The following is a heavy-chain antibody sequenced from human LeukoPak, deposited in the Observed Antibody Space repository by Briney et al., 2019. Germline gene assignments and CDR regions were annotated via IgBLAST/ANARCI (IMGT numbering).Heavy chain of an antibody. D-gene: IGHD3-22*01. CDR2: INWNGGGT. Sequence: GGSLRLSCAASGFNFDDYGMSWVRQAPGKGLEWVSGINWNGGGTGYADSVKGRFTISREYAKNSLYLQTNSLKAEDTALYYCARGPLQTIPTSKIVVYYYPFDYWGQGTLVTVSS. CDR1: GFNFDDYG. V-gene: IGHV3-20*04. J-gene: IGHJ4*02. CDR3: ARGPLQTIPTSKIVVYYYPFDY.